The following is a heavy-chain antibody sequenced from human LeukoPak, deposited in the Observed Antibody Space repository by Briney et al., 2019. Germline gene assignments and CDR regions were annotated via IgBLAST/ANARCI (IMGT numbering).Heavy chain of an antibody. CDR3: ARDYYGSGAYPAY. CDR2: IYYSGST. CDR1: GGSVSSGSYY. V-gene: IGHV4-61*01. Sequence: KPSETLSLTCTVSGGSVSSGSYYWSWIRQPPGKGLEWVGYIYYSGSTNYNPSLKSRVPISVDTSKNQFSLRLSSVTAADTAVYYCARDYYGSGAYPAYWGQGTLVTVSS. J-gene: IGHJ4*02. D-gene: IGHD3-10*01.